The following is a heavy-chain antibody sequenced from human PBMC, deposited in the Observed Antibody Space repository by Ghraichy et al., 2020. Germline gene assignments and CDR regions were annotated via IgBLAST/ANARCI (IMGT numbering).Heavy chain of an antibody. CDR1: GGSFSGYY. Sequence: SETLSLTCAVYGGSFSGYYWSWIRQPPGKGLEWIGEINHSGSTNYNPSLKSRVTISVDTSKNQFSLKLSSVTAADTAVYYCASSGGAAPPHDYWGQGTLVTVSS. CDR2: INHSGST. D-gene: IGHD6-13*01. J-gene: IGHJ4*02. CDR3: ASSGGAAPPHDY. V-gene: IGHV4-34*01.